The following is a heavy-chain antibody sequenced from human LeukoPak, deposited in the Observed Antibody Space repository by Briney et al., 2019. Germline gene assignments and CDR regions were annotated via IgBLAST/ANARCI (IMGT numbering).Heavy chain of an antibody. CDR3: ARSGREATEIDY. Sequence: PGGSLRLSCAASGFTFSDYFMSWVRQAPGKGLEWLSYINGRGTYIDYAESLKGRITISRDNAQNSLYLQMNSLRVEDTAVYYCARSGREATEIDYWGQGTLVAVSS. CDR1: GFTFSDYF. J-gene: IGHJ4*02. V-gene: IGHV3-11*06. D-gene: IGHD1-1*01. CDR2: INGRGTYI.